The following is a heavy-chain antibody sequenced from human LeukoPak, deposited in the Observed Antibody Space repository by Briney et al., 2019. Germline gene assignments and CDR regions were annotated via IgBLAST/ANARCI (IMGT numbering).Heavy chain of an antibody. CDR2: IKRKTKGGTP. D-gene: IGHD3-10*01. J-gene: IGHJ5*02. CDR1: GVTLSNAW. CDR3: TTDPTRLLWFGESKFGP. Sequence: SLRLSCAPSGVTLSNAWMGWVRQAAGHGRGWGGRIKRKTKGGTPNYAGPVKGRLTISRDDSTNTLYLHMNSLTTEDTAVYYCTTDPTRLLWFGESKFGPWGQGTLVTVSS. V-gene: IGHV3-15*01.